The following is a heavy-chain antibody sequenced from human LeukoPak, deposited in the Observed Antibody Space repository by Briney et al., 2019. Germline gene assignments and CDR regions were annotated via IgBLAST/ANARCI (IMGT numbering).Heavy chain of an antibody. CDR1: GFTFSSYS. CDR2: ISSSSSSTI. Sequence: GGSLRLSCAASGFTFSSYSMNWVRQAPGKGLEWVSYISSSSSSTIYYADSVKGRFTISRDNAKNSLYLQMNSLRAEDTAVYYCARALISYDYVWGSYRYYYFDYWGQGTLVTVSS. CDR3: ARALISYDYVWGSYRYYYFDY. V-gene: IGHV3-48*01. D-gene: IGHD3-16*02. J-gene: IGHJ4*02.